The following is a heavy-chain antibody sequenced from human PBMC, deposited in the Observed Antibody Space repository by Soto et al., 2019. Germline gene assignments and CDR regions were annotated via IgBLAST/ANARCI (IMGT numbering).Heavy chain of an antibody. J-gene: IGHJ4*02. Sequence: EVQLVESGGGLIKPGESLRLSCAASGFTFSDSWLSWVRQAPGQGLAWVGRIKSQANGETTDYAAHVKDRFFLSRDDSTNTLYLQMNSLRVEDTAVYYCRAYCRFPSCLVDSWGQGTLDTVSS. CDR3: RAYCRFPSCLVDS. CDR1: GFTFSDSW. V-gene: IGHV3-15*07. CDR2: IKSQANGETT. D-gene: IGHD2-2*01.